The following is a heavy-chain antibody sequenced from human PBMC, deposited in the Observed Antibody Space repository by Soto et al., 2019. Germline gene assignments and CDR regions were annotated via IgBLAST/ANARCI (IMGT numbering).Heavy chain of an antibody. CDR3: AKDLGSSGTTFDY. Sequence: LRLSCAASGFTFSSYGMHWVRQAPGKGLEWVAVISYDGSNKYYADSVKGRFTISRDNSKNTLYLQMNSLRAEDTAVYYCAKDLGSSGTTFDYWGQGTLVTVSS. D-gene: IGHD3-22*01. V-gene: IGHV3-30*18. CDR2: ISYDGSNK. CDR1: GFTFSSYG. J-gene: IGHJ4*02.